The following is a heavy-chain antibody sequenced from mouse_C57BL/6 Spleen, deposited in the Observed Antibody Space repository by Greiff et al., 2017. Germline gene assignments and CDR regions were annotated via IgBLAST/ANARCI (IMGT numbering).Heavy chain of an antibody. D-gene: IGHD1-1*01. CDR2: ISYDGSN. J-gene: IGHJ2*01. Sequence: EVQRVESGPGLVKPSQSLSLTCSVTGYSITSGYYWNWIRQFPGNKLEWMGYISYDGSNNYNPSLKNRISITRDTSKNQFFLKLNSVTTEDTATYYCARAGYYGDFDYWGQGTTLTVSS. V-gene: IGHV3-6*01. CDR3: ARAGYYGDFDY. CDR1: GYSITSGYY.